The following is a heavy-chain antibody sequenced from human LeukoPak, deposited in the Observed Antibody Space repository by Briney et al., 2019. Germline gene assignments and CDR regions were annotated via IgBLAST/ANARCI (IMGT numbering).Heavy chain of an antibody. CDR3: ARGPSGYHST. D-gene: IGHD5-12*01. V-gene: IGHV3-23*01. J-gene: IGHJ4*02. Sequence: GGSLRLSCAASGFTFSSYEMNWVRQAPGKGLEWVSVISGSGGSTYYADSVKGRFTISRDNSKNMLYLQMNSLRAEDTAVYYCARGPSGYHSTGGQGTLVTVSS. CDR2: ISGSGGST. CDR1: GFTFSSYE.